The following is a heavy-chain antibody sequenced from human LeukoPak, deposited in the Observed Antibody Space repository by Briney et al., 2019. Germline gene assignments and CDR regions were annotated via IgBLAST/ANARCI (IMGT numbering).Heavy chain of an antibody. Sequence: GGCLRLSCAASGFTFSNYAMHWVRQAPGKGLEWVTLISYDGSNKYYADSVKGRFTISRDNSKNTLYLQMNSLRAEDTAVYYCARQKAVAGPLDYWGQGTLVTVSS. CDR3: ARQKAVAGPLDY. V-gene: IGHV3-30-3*01. CDR2: ISYDGSNK. D-gene: IGHD6-19*01. CDR1: GFTFSNYA. J-gene: IGHJ4*02.